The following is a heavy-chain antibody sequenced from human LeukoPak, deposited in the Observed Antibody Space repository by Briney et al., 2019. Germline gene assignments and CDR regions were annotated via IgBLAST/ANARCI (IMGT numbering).Heavy chain of an antibody. J-gene: IGHJ4*02. D-gene: IGHD5-24*01. Sequence: PGGSLRLSCAASGFTFSSYEMNWVRQAPGKGLEWLSHISNSGSSIQYADSVKGRFTISRDNAKNTLYLQMNSLRVEDTAVYYCARTRDGPFAYWGQGTLVPVSS. CDR1: GFTFSSYE. CDR2: ISNSGSSI. V-gene: IGHV3-48*03. CDR3: ARTRDGPFAY.